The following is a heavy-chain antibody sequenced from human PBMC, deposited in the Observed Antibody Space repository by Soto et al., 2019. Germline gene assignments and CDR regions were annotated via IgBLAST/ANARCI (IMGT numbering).Heavy chain of an antibody. D-gene: IGHD6-13*01. Sequence: SVKVSCKASGGTFSSYAISWVRQAPGQGLEWMGGIIPIFGTANYAQKFQGSVTITADESTSTAYMELSSLRSEDTAVYYCVLGIAAAGPDYWGQGTLVTVSS. CDR2: IIPIFGTA. CDR3: VLGIAAAGPDY. V-gene: IGHV1-69*13. CDR1: GGTFSSYA. J-gene: IGHJ4*02.